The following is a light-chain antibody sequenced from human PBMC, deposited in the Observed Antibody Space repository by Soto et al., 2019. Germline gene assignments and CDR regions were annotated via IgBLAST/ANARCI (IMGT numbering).Light chain of an antibody. CDR2: EGT. V-gene: IGLV2-23*01. J-gene: IGLJ1*01. CDR1: SSDVGSYSL. CDR3: CSSAPSRTFV. Sequence: QSALTQPASVSGSPGQSITISCTGSSSDVGSYSLVSWYQHHPGKVPKLIIYEGTKRPSGVSNRFSGSEPGKTASLTISGLQAEDEADYYCCSSAPSRTFVFGTGTKLTVL.